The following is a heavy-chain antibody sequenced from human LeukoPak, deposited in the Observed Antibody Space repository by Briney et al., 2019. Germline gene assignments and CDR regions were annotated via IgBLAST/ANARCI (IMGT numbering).Heavy chain of an antibody. CDR1: GFTFSSHG. CDR3: AKDPDSTTDY. Sequence: GGSLRLSCAASGFTFSSHGMSWVRQAPGKGLEWVSAISGSGGSTYYADSVKGRFTISRDYSKNTLYLQMNSLRAEDTAVYYCAKDPDSTTDYWGQGTLVTVSS. CDR2: ISGSGGST. J-gene: IGHJ4*02. V-gene: IGHV3-23*01. D-gene: IGHD6-13*01.